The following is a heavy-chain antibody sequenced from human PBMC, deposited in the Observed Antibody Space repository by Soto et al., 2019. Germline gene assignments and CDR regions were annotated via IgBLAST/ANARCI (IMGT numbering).Heavy chain of an antibody. CDR1: GFTLSSVA. CDR3: AKLHWYPRYFDF. Sequence: LRLSCTASGFTLSSVAIAWVRQAPGKGLEWVSSITDSGGSTDYADSVKGRFTSSRDNSRNTLYLQMNSPRAAATAVYYGAKLHWYPRYFDFWGQGTPVTVSS. J-gene: IGHJ4*02. D-gene: IGHD6-13*01. CDR2: ITDSGGST. V-gene: IGHV3-23*01.